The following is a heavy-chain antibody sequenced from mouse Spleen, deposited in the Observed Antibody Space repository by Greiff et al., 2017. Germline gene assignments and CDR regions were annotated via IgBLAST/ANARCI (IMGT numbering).Heavy chain of an antibody. D-gene: IGHD4-1*01. CDR3: ARSLESYWYFDV. Sequence: QVQLKQPGAELVKPGASVKMSCKASGYTFTSYWITWVKQRPGQGLEWIGDIYPGSGSTNYNEKFKGKATLTVDTSSSTAYMQLSSLTSEDSAVDYCARSLESYWYFDVWGAGTTVTVSS. CDR1: GYTFTSYW. V-gene: IGHV1-55*01. J-gene: IGHJ1*01. CDR2: IYPGSGST.